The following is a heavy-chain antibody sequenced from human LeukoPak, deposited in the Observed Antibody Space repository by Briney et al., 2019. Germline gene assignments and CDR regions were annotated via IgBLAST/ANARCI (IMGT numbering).Heavy chain of an antibody. Sequence: ASVKVSCKASGYTFTSYAMNWVRQAPGQGLEWMGWINTNTGNPTYAQGFTGRFVFSLDTSVSTAYLQISSLKAEDTAVYYCARGKRIGYPNWFDPWGQGTLVTVSS. V-gene: IGHV7-4-1*02. CDR1: GYTFTSYA. CDR3: ARGKRIGYPNWFDP. CDR2: INTNTGNP. J-gene: IGHJ5*02. D-gene: IGHD6-13*01.